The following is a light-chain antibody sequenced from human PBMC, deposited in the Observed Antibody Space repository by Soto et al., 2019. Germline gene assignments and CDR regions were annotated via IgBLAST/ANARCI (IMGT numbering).Light chain of an antibody. Sequence: QSVLTQPPSASGSPGQSVTISCTGTSSDVGRYIYVSWYQQHPGKAPKLMIYEARNRPSGVPDRFSGSKSGNTASLTISGLQAADEADYYCSLYTSENTYVFGTGTKLTVL. V-gene: IGLV2-18*01. CDR3: SLYTSENTYV. CDR1: SSDVGRYIY. J-gene: IGLJ1*01. CDR2: EAR.